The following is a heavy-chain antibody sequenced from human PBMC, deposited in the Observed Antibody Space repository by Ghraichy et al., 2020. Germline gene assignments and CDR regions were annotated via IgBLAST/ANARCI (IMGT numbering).Heavy chain of an antibody. CDR2: INPNSGGT. V-gene: IGHV1-2*02. D-gene: IGHD3-22*01. CDR1: GYTFTGYY. J-gene: IGHJ4*02. CDR3: ARGGVATYYYDSSGYYY. Sequence: ASVKVSCKASGYTFTGYYMHWVRQAPGQGLEWMVWINPNSGGTNYAQKFQGRVTMTRDTSISTAYMELSRLRSDDTAVYYCARGGVATYYYDSSGYYYWGQGTLVTVSS.